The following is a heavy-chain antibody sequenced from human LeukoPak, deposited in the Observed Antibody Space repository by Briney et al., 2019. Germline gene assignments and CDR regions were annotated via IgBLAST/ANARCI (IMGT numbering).Heavy chain of an antibody. J-gene: IGHJ4*02. CDR3: ARVVAVAATLIFDY. CDR2: TYYSGST. V-gene: IGHV4-59*01. CDR1: GGSISSYY. D-gene: IGHD2-15*01. Sequence: KASETLSLTCTVSGGSISSYYWSWIRQPPGKGLEWIGYTYYSGSTNYNPSLKSRVTISVDTSKNQFSLKLSSVTAADTAVYYCARVVAVAATLIFDYWGQGTLVTVSS.